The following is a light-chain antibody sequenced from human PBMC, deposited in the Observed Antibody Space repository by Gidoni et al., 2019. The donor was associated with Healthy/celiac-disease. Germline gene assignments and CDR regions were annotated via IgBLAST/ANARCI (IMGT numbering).Light chain of an antibody. V-gene: IGKV4-1*01. CDR3: QQYYSTPYT. CDR1: QSVLYSSNNKNY. Sequence: DIVMTQSPDSLAESLGERATINCKSSQSVLYSSNNKNYLAWYQQKPGQPPKLLISWASTRESGVPDRFSGSGSGTDFTLTISSLQAEDVAVYYCQQYYSTPYTFXQXTKLXIK. J-gene: IGKJ2*01. CDR2: WAS.